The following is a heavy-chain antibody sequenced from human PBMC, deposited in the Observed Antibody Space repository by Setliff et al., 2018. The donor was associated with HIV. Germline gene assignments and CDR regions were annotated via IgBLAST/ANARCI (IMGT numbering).Heavy chain of an antibody. CDR3: ARGRVFRTTRAFDY. V-gene: IGHV1-18*01. CDR2: ISVGNLNT. D-gene: IGHD2-21*01. Sequence: ASVKVSCKASGYLLGSNEISWVRQAPGQGLEWMGWISVGNLNTNYAEKFQGRVTMTVDTSTNTAYMEVRSLTSDDTATYYCARGRVFRTTRAFDYWGQGTLVTVSS. J-gene: IGHJ4*02. CDR1: GYLLGSNE.